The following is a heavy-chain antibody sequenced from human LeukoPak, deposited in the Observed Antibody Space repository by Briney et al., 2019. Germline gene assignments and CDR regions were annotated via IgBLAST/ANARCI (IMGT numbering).Heavy chain of an antibody. CDR3: AKDITMIVVVTGDY. CDR1: GFTFSSYA. CDR2: ISGSGGST. D-gene: IGHD3-22*01. Sequence: PGGSLTLSCAASGFTFSSYAMSWVRQAPGKGLEWVSSISGSGGSTYYADSVKGRFTISRDNSKNTLYLQMNSLRAEDTAVYYCAKDITMIVVVTGDYWGQGTLVTVSS. J-gene: IGHJ4*02. V-gene: IGHV3-23*01.